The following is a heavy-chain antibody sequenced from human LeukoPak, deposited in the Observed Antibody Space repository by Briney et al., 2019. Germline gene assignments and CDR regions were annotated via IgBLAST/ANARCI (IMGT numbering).Heavy chain of an antibody. CDR1: GGSFSGYY. CDR3: ARPQYYYGPGSYYKH. J-gene: IGHJ4*02. Sequence: SETLSLTCAVYGGSFSGYYWSWIRQPPGKGLEWIGEINHSGSTNYNPSLKSRVTISVDTSKNQFSLKLSSVTAADTAVYYCARPQYYYGPGSYYKHWGQGTLVTVSS. CDR2: INHSGST. D-gene: IGHD3-10*01. V-gene: IGHV4-34*01.